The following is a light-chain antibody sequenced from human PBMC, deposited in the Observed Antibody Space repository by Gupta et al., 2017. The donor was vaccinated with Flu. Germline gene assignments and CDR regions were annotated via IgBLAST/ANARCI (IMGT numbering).Light chain of an antibody. V-gene: IGLV4-69*01. CDR1: SGYTNDA. CDR2: VNIDGSH. J-gene: IGLJ2*01. CDR3: QTYDITTYLV. Sequence: QIVLTQSPSASASLGASVKFTCTLNSGYTNDAIAWHQQQPGKGPRYLMKVNIDGSHNKGDGIPDRFSGSSSGAAPYLTISRLQSEDEADYYCQTYDITTYLVFGGGTKLTVL.